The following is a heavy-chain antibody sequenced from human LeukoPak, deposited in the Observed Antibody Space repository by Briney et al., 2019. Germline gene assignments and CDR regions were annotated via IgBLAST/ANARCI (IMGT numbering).Heavy chain of an antibody. D-gene: IGHD2-15*01. Sequence: PGGSLRLSCAASGFPFSSYVMCWVRQAPGKGLEWVSSITSTSDATFYADSVKGRFTISRDNSKNTLYLQMDSLRAEDAAVYYCATDEAHCSGGSCYSFAYWGQGTLDTVSS. CDR1: GFPFSSYV. J-gene: IGHJ4*02. CDR2: ITSTSDAT. CDR3: ATDEAHCSGGSCYSFAY. V-gene: IGHV3-23*01.